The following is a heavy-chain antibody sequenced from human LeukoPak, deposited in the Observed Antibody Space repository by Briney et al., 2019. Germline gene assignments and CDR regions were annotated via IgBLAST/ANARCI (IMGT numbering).Heavy chain of an antibody. CDR3: ARDGGPMVRGPNDAFDI. CDR1: GYTLTSYA. Sequence: GASVKVSCKAPGYTLTSYAFSWVRQAPGQGLEWMGWISAYNGNTNYAQKLQGGVTMTTDTSTSTAYMELRSLRSDDTAVYYCARDGGPMVRGPNDAFDIWGQGTMVTVSS. J-gene: IGHJ3*02. D-gene: IGHD3-10*01. CDR2: ISAYNGNT. V-gene: IGHV1-18*01.